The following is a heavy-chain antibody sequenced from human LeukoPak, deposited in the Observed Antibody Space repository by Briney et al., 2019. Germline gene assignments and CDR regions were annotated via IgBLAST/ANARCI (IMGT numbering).Heavy chain of an antibody. D-gene: IGHD3-10*01. Sequence: SETLSLTCAVYGGSFSGYYWSWIRQPPGKGLEWIGEINHSGSTNYNPSLKSRVTISVDTSKNQLSLKLSSVTAADTAVYYCARKGITMVRGVTSRAYYYYYYMDVWGKGTTVTVSS. CDR2: INHSGST. V-gene: IGHV4-34*01. CDR3: ARKGITMVRGVTSRAYYYYYYMDV. CDR1: GGSFSGYY. J-gene: IGHJ6*03.